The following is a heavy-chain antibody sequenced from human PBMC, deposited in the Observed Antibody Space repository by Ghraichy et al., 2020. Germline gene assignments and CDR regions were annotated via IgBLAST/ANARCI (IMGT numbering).Heavy chain of an antibody. D-gene: IGHD7-27*01. CDR3: AHRRPLGCSWNWGRFDS. CDR1: GFSLSTSGVG. CDR2: NYWHNDK. V-gene: IGHV2-5*01. J-gene: IGHJ4*02. Sequence: SGPTLVKPTHTLTLTCTFSGFSLSTSGVGVGWIRQPPGEALEWLALNYWHNDKFYSPSQKSRLTITKDTSKNPVVLTMTNMDPVDTAKYYCAHRRPLGCSWNWGRFDSWGQGTLVTVSS.